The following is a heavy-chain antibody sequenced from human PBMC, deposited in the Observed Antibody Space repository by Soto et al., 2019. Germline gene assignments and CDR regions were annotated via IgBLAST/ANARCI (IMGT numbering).Heavy chain of an antibody. CDR1: GGSISSYY. V-gene: IGHV4-4*07. Sequence: PSETLSLTCTVSGGSISSYYWSWIRQPAGKGLEWIGRIYTSGSTNYNPSLKSRVTMSVDTSKNQFSLKLSSVTAADTAVYYCARDGKLLWFGELFYYYYGMDVWGQGTTVTVSS. CDR2: IYTSGST. J-gene: IGHJ6*02. CDR3: ARDGKLLWFGELFYYYYGMDV. D-gene: IGHD3-10*01.